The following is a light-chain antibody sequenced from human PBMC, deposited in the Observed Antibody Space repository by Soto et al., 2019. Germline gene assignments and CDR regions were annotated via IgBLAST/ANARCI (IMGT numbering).Light chain of an antibody. J-gene: IGLJ1*01. V-gene: IGLV2-11*01. CDR3: CSYAGSYAFV. CDR2: DVS. Sequence: QSALTQPRSVSGSPGQSVTISRTGTSSDVGGYEYVSWYQQHPGKAPKLMIYDVSKRPSGVPDRFSGSMSGNTASLTISGLQAEDEADYFCCSYAGSYAFVFGTGTKVTVL. CDR1: SSDVGGYEY.